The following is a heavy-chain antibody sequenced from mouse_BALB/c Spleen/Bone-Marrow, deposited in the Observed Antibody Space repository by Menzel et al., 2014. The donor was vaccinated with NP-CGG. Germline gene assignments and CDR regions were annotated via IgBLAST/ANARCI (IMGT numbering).Heavy chain of an antibody. J-gene: IGHJ4*01. CDR3: ARGDSSGYPYAMDY. V-gene: IGHV5-6-5*01. Sequence: EVMLVESGGGLVKPGGSLKLSCAASGFTFSSYAMSWVRQTPEKRLEWVASISSGGSTYYPGSVKGRFTISRDNARNILYLQMSSLRSEDTAMYYCARGDSSGYPYAMDYWGQGTSVTVSS. D-gene: IGHD3-2*01. CDR2: ISSGGST. CDR1: GFTFSSYA.